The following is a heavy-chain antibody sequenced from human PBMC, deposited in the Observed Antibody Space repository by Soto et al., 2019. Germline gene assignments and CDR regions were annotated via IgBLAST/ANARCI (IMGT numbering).Heavy chain of an antibody. Sequence: GGSLRLSCVASGFTFRNFGMHWVRQAPGKGLEWVAVISNDENIKQYADSVRGRFAIARDNSKNTLYLQVTSLRAEDTAIYYCARGLRSVLDYWGQGALVTVSA. CDR2: ISNDENIK. J-gene: IGHJ4*02. D-gene: IGHD6-6*01. CDR1: GFTFRNFG. V-gene: IGHV3-33*01. CDR3: ARGLRSVLDY.